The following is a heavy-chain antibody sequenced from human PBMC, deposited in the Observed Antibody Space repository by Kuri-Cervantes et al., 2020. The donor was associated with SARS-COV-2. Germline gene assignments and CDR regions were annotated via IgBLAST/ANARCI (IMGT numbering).Heavy chain of an antibody. V-gene: IGHV4-34*01. CDR3: ARGKDIVATIDAFVY. CDR1: GGSFSGYY. Sequence: SQTLSLTCAVHGGSFSGYYWSWIRQPPGKGLEWIGEINHSGSTNYNPSLKSRVTISVDTSKNQFSLKLSSVTAADTAVYYCARGKDIVATIDAFVYWGQGTLVTVSS. CDR2: INHSGST. J-gene: IGHJ4*02. D-gene: IGHD5-12*01.